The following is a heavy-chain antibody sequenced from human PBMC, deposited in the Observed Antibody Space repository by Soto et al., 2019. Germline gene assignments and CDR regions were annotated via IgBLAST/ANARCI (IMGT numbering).Heavy chain of an antibody. Sequence: ASVMVSCRTSGYSFTNYGIDWVRQAPGQGLEWMGWISPFTGDTHYTQSLQGRITVTTDTSTNTAYMELRSLRSADTAVYYCARSCSGGSCHSAYWGQGTLVTVSS. CDR2: ISPFTGDT. V-gene: IGHV1-18*04. CDR3: ARSCSGGSCHSAY. CDR1: GYSFTNYG. D-gene: IGHD2-15*01. J-gene: IGHJ4*02.